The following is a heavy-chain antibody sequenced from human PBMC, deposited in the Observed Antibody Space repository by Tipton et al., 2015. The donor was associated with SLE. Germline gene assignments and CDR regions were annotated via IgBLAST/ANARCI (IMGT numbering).Heavy chain of an antibody. CDR2: IHHTGST. D-gene: IGHD5-24*01. J-gene: IGHJ3*02. CDR1: GGSIRSSNW. Sequence: TLSLTCAVSGGSIRSSNWWSWVRQPPGKGLEWIGEIHHTGSTYYNPSLKSRVTISVDTSKNHFSLKLSSVTAADTAVYYCVGTRDAYDETGGFDIWGQGTMVTVSS. V-gene: IGHV4-4*02. CDR3: VGTRDAYDETGGFDI.